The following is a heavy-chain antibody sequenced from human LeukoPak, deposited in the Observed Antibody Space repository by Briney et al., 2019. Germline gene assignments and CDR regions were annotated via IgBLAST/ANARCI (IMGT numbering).Heavy chain of an antibody. CDR2: FDPEDGGT. CDR1: GYTLTELS. J-gene: IGHJ6*02. D-gene: IGHD6-19*01. Sequence: ASVKVSCKVSGYTLTELSMHWVRQAPGKGLEWMGGFDPEDGGTIYAQKFQGRVTMTEDTSTDTAYMELSSLRSEDTAVYYCARDQAGYSSGWTHGKYYYYYGMDVWGQGTTVTVSS. CDR3: ARDQAGYSSGWTHGKYYYYYGMDV. V-gene: IGHV1-24*01.